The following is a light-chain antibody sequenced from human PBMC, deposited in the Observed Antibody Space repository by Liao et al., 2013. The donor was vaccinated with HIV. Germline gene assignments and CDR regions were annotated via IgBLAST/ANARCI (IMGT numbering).Light chain of an antibody. CDR3: QVWDTGSNPVV. CDR1: NIGSRR. J-gene: IGLJ2*01. Sequence: YVLTQAPSVSVVPGQTATITCGGPNIGSRRVHWYQARPGQAPVVVMRYDNSRPSGIPVRFSGSNSGNTATLTISGVEAGDEADYYCQVWDTGSNPVVIGGGTKLTVL. V-gene: IGLV3-21*04. CDR2: YDN.